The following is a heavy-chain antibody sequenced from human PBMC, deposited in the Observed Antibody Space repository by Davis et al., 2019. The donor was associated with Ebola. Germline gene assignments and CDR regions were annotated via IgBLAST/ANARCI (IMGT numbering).Heavy chain of an antibody. J-gene: IGHJ4*02. D-gene: IGHD6-19*01. CDR2: IYYSGST. Sequence: SETLSLTCTVSGGSISRYYWSWIRQPPGKGLEWIGNIYYSGSTNYNPSLKSRVTISVDTSKNQFSLKLISVTAADTAVYYCAGAGYSSGWNFDYWGQGTLVTVSS. V-gene: IGHV4-59*01. CDR3: AGAGYSSGWNFDY. CDR1: GGSISRYY.